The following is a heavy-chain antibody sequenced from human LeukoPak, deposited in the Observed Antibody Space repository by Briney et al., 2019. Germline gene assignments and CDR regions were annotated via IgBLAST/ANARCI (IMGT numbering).Heavy chain of an antibody. V-gene: IGHV4-59*08. J-gene: IGHJ4*02. CDR3: ARHNPTFWSGYYPHHRLYYFDY. D-gene: IGHD3-3*01. CDR2: IDYIGSS. Sequence: MTSQTLSLAYTVAGGSISSYCWSWVRQPPVKGLGWIGFIDYIGSSNYYPSLKSRVTISVDTSKNQFSLKLSSVTAADTAVYYCARHNPTFWSGYYPHHRLYYFDYWGQRTLVTVSS. CDR1: GGSISSYC.